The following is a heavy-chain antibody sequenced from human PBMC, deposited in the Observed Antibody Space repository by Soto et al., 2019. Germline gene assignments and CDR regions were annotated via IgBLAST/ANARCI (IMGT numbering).Heavy chain of an antibody. J-gene: IGHJ4*02. CDR1: GGSFKSGSYC. D-gene: IGHD2-2*03. Sequence: SETLSLTCTVSGGSFKSGSYCWSWLRQPPGQGLEGIGYVYHTGSTNYNPSLKSRVSISMATSKNSFSLTLDSVTAADAAVYFCAMDFAYFDSWGQGTLVTVSS. CDR3: AMDFAYFDS. CDR2: VYHTGST. V-gene: IGHV4-61*01.